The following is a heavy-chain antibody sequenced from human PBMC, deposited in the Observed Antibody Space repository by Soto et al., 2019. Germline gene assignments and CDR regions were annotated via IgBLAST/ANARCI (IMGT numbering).Heavy chain of an antibody. Sequence: GSLRLSCAASGFTFSSYWMHWVRQAPGKGLVWVSRINSDGSSTSYADSVKGRFTISRDNAKNTLYLQMNSLRAEDTAVYYCARGGLQIFYYYGMDVWGQGTTVTVSS. CDR1: GFTFSSYW. CDR2: INSDGSST. D-gene: IGHD4-4*01. CDR3: ARGGLQIFYYYGMDV. J-gene: IGHJ6*02. V-gene: IGHV3-74*01.